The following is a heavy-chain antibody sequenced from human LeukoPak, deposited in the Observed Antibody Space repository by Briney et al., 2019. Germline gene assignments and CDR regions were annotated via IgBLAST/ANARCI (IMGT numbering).Heavy chain of an antibody. Sequence: GGSLRLSCAASGFTFSSYAMSWVRQAPGMGLEWVSAISGSGGSTYYADSVKGRFTISRDNAKNSLYLQMNSLGVEDTAVYYCAKNKWERSGAFDIWGQGTMVTVSS. CDR3: AKNKWERSGAFDI. CDR2: ISGSGGST. J-gene: IGHJ3*02. D-gene: IGHD1-26*01. CDR1: GFTFSSYA. V-gene: IGHV3-23*01.